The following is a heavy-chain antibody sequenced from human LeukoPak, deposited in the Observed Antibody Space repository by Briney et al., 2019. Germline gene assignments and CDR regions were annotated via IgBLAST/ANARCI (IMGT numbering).Heavy chain of an antibody. CDR3: AKDRDCSGGSCYSAYYFDC. D-gene: IGHD2-15*01. CDR1: GFTFSSYA. V-gene: IGHV3-23*01. Sequence: GGSLRLSCAASGFTFSSYAMSWVRQAPGKGLEWVSAISGSGGSTYYADSVKGRFTISRDNSKNTLYLQMNSLRAEDTAVYYCAKDRDCSGGSCYSAYYFDCWGQGTLVTVSS. CDR2: ISGSGGST. J-gene: IGHJ4*02.